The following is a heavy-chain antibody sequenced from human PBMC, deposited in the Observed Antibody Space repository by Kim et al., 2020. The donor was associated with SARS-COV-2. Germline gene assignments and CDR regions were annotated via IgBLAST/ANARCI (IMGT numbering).Heavy chain of an antibody. V-gene: IGHV4-4*09. D-gene: IGHD3-10*01. CDR3: ARSLGRGFAY. Sequence: YNPSLKSRITLSVDTSNNPYSLKLSSVTAADTAIYYCARSLGRGFAYWGQGTLVTVSS. J-gene: IGHJ4*02.